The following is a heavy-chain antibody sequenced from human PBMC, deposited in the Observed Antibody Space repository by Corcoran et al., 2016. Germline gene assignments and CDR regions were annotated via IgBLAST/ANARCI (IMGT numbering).Heavy chain of an antibody. Sequence: EVQLVESGGVVVQPGGSLRLSCAASGFTFADYAMHWVRPAPGKGLEWVSLISWDGGSTYYADSVKGRFTISRDNSKNSLYLQMNSLRAEDTALYYCAKAREVDYYYGMDVWGQGTTVTVSS. CDR2: ISWDGGST. CDR3: AKAREVDYYYGMDV. J-gene: IGHJ6*02. CDR1: GFTFADYA. V-gene: IGHV3-43D*03.